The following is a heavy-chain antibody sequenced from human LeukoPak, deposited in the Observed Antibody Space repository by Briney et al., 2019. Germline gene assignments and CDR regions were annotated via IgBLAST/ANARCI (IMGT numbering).Heavy chain of an antibody. Sequence: SETLSLTCTVPGGSISSADYYWSWTRQPPGKGLEWIAYIYYSGSTYYNPSLKSRVTISVDTSKNQFSLKLSSVTAADTAVYYCARDGFEGGAAGTSLIYYGMDVWGQGTTVTVSS. CDR2: IYYSGST. CDR3: ARDGFEGGAAGTSLIYYGMDV. CDR1: GGSISSADYY. J-gene: IGHJ6*01. D-gene: IGHD6-13*01. V-gene: IGHV4-30-4*01.